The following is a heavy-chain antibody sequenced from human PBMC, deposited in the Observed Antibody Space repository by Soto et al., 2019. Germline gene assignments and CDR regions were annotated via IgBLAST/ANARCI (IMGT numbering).Heavy chain of an antibody. Sequence: GGSLRLSCAASGFTFSNACMSWVRQAPGKGLAWVGRIKRKTDGGTKEYDATVKGRFTISRDDSKNTLYLQMNSLKTEDTAVYYCTTDPMVQAVIWNSWGQGTLVTVSS. V-gene: IGHV3-15*01. CDR3: TTDPMVQAVIWNS. J-gene: IGHJ4*02. D-gene: IGHD3-10*01. CDR1: GFTFSNAC. CDR2: IKRKTDGGTK.